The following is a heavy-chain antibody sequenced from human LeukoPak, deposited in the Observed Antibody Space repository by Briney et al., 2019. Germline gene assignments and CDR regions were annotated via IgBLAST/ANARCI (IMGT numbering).Heavy chain of an antibody. J-gene: IGHJ4*02. CDR2: INYSGST. V-gene: IGHV4-38-2*02. CDR3: ARSELNDYSRY. Sequence: SETLSLTCSVSGYSISSGYQWGWIRQSPGKGLGWLGSINYSGSTYDNRSLKSRVTLSIDTSKNQFSLNVRAVTAADTAVYYCARSELNDYSRYWGQGILVTVSS. D-gene: IGHD4-11*01. CDR1: GYSISSGYQ.